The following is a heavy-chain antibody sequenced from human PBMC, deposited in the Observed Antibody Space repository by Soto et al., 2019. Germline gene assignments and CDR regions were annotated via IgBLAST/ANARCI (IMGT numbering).Heavy chain of an antibody. J-gene: IGHJ3*02. Sequence: LRLSCAASGFTFSSYWMHWGLQAPGQGLVGVSRVSSDRGSARCADAEKGRCNISRVNVQDTLYVQKNSLRAEDTAVYYCGSSPQVAATPDAFDISGQGTMVTVS. CDR3: GSSPQVAATPDAFDI. CDR1: GFTFSSYW. V-gene: IGHV3-74*01. CDR2: VSSDRGSA. D-gene: IGHD2-15*01.